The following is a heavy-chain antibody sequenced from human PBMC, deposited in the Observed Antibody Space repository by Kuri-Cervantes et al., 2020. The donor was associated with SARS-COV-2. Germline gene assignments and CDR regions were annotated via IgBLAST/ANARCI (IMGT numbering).Heavy chain of an antibody. Sequence: GESLKISCAASGFTFSSYWMHWVRQAPGKGLVWVSRINSDGSSTSYADSVKGRFTISRDNAKNTLYLQMNSLRAEDTAVYYRATLDSMDVWGQGTTVTVSS. D-gene: IGHD1-1*01. J-gene: IGHJ6*02. V-gene: IGHV3-74*01. CDR2: INSDGSST. CDR3: ATLDSMDV. CDR1: GFTFSSYW.